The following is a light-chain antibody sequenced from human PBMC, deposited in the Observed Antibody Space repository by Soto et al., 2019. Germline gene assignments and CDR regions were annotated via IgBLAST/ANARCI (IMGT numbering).Light chain of an antibody. CDR2: GAS. V-gene: IGKV1-39*01. J-gene: IGKJ3*01. CDR3: QQSYTAPYT. Sequence: DIQMTQSPSSLSASVGDAVSLTCRASRSISNYLNWYQQKPGRAPKLRISGASSLQRGVPSRFSGSGSGTTFTLTITSLQPDDFAIYFCQQSYTAPYTFGPGTKVEIK. CDR1: RSISNY.